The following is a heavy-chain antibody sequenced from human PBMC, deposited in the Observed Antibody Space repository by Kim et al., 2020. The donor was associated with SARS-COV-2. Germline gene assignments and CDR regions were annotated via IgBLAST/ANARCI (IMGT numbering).Heavy chain of an antibody. D-gene: IGHD4-17*01. V-gene: IGHV3-15*01. Sequence: YAAPVKGRFTISRDDSKNTLHLQMNSLKSEDTAVYYCTTARYDSSDSYDFWGQGTLVTVSS. J-gene: IGHJ4*02. CDR3: TTARYDSSDSYDF.